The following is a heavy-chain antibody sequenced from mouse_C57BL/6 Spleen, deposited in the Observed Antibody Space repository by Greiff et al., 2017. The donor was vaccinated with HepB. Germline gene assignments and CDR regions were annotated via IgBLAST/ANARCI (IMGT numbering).Heavy chain of an antibody. Sequence: QVHVKQSGAELARPGASVKLSCKASGYTFTSYGISWVKQRTGQGLEWIGEIYPRSGNTYYNEKFKGKATLTADKSSSTAYMELRSLTSEDSAVYFCARSLDSSGYYFDYWGQGTTLTVSS. V-gene: IGHV1-81*01. CDR1: GYTFTSYG. CDR3: ARSLDSSGYYFDY. D-gene: IGHD3-2*02. CDR2: IYPRSGNT. J-gene: IGHJ2*01.